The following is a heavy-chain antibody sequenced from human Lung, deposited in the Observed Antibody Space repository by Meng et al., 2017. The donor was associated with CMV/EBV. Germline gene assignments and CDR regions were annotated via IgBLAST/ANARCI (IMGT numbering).Heavy chain of an antibody. D-gene: IGHD3-3*01. J-gene: IGHJ6*02. CDR1: GFTFSSYA. Sequence: GGSLRLXCAASGFTFSSYAMSWVRQAPGKGLEWVSVIYSGGSSTYYADSVKGRFTISRDNAKNTLYLQMNSLRAEDTAVYYCARQDYDFWCGMDVWGQGTTVTVSS. CDR3: ARQDYDFWCGMDV. CDR2: IYSGGSST. V-gene: IGHV3-23*03.